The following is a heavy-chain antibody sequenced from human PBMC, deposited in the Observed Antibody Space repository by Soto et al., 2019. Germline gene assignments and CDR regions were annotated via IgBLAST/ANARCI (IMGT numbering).Heavy chain of an antibody. V-gene: IGHV3-21*01. CDR3: AGADFWSCYYTGMTVGY. Sequence: EVQLVESGGGLVKPGGSLRLSCAASGFTFSSYSMNWVRQAPGKGLEWVSSIRSSSSYIYYADSVKGRFTISRDNAKKALYLQMNSLRAEDTAVYYCAGADFWSCYYTGMTVGYCGQGTLVTVSS. D-gene: IGHD3-3*01. CDR1: GFTFSSYS. J-gene: IGHJ4*02. CDR2: IRSSSSYI.